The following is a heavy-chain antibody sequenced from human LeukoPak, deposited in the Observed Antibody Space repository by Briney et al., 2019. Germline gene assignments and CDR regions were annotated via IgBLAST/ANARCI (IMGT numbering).Heavy chain of an antibody. CDR2: IIPILGIA. V-gene: IGHV1-69*04. J-gene: IGHJ5*02. D-gene: IGHD5-18*01. Sequence: ASVKVSCKASGGTFSSYAISWVRQAPGQGLEWMGRIIPILGIANYAQKFQGRVTITADKSTSTAYMELSSLRSEDTAVYHCARAPPGSYGFLVGWFDPWGQGTLVTVSS. CDR1: GGTFSSYA. CDR3: ARAPPGSYGFLVGWFDP.